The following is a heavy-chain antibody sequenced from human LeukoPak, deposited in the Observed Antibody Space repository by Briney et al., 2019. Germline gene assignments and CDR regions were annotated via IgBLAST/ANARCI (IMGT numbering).Heavy chain of an antibody. CDR3: ARTPENYDTSNYYYYYYMDV. V-gene: IGHV4-39*01. D-gene: IGHD3-22*01. J-gene: IGHJ6*03. CDR1: GGSISNSSYY. Sequence: SETLSLTCTVSGGSISNSSYYWGWIRQPPGKGLEWIGSIYYSGSTYYNPSLKSRLTISLDTSKNQFSLKLSSVTAADTAVYYCARTPENYDTSNYYYYYYMDVWGKGTTVTVSS. CDR2: IYYSGST.